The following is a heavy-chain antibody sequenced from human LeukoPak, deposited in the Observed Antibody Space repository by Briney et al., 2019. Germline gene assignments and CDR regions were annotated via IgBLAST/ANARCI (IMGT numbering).Heavy chain of an antibody. V-gene: IGHV1-69*04. CDR2: IIPILGIA. CDR1: GGTFSSYA. J-gene: IGHJ4*02. D-gene: IGHD3-22*01. Sequence: GASVKVSCTASGGTFSSYAISWVRQAPGQGLEWMGRIIPILGIANYAQKFQGRVTITADKSTSTAYMELSSLRSEDTAVYYCASGDSSGYYSGYWGQGTLVTVSS. CDR3: ASGDSSGYYSGY.